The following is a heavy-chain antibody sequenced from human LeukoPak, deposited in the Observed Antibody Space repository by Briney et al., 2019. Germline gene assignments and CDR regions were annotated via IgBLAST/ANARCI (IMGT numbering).Heavy chain of an antibody. Sequence: GGSLRLSCAASGFDFSNTLMTWVRQFPGKGLQWVGRIKPKIDGGATAYTAPVSGRFTISGDDSQNILYLQMNNLEAEDTALYYCTTSMSRGVTAARNWGQGTLVAVSS. V-gene: IGHV3-15*01. D-gene: IGHD2-21*02. J-gene: IGHJ4*02. CDR2: IKPKIDGGAT. CDR3: TTSMSRGVTAARN. CDR1: GFDFSNTL.